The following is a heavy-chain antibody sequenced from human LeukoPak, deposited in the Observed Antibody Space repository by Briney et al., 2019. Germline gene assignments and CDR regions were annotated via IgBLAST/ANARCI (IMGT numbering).Heavy chain of an antibody. D-gene: IGHD3-10*01. CDR2: INPNSGGT. J-gene: IGHJ4*02. Sequence: AASVKVSCKASGYTFTSYDINWVRQATGQGLEWMGWINPNSGGTNYAQKFQGRVTMTRDTPISTAYMELSRLRSDDTAVYYCARGPMVRGVIDGRDYWGQGTLVTVSS. CDR1: GYTFTSYD. V-gene: IGHV1-2*02. CDR3: ARGPMVRGVIDGRDY.